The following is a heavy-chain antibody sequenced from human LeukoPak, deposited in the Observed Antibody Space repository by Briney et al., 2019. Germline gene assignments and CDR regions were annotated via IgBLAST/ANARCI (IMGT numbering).Heavy chain of an antibody. Sequence: GGSLRLSCAASGFSFRNFYMNWVRQAPGQGLEWVANIRQDGSAEKYADAVKGRFTISRDNAKNSLYLQMNSLRVEDSALYYCARDLDFVDTTIAHHGALDIWGQGTIVTVSS. CDR3: ARDLDFVDTTIAHHGALDI. CDR1: GFSFRNFY. D-gene: IGHD5-18*01. J-gene: IGHJ3*02. V-gene: IGHV3-7*01. CDR2: IRQDGSAE.